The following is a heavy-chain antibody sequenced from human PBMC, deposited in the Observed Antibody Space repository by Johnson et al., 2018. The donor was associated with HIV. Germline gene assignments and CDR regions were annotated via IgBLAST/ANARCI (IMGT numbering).Heavy chain of an antibody. D-gene: IGHD6-13*01. J-gene: IGHJ3*02. CDR1: GFTFSSYA. V-gene: IGHV3-30-3*01. CDR3: ARDRGSSSWYRDAFDI. Sequence: VQLLESGGGVVQPGRSLRLSCAASGFTFSSYAMHWVRQAPGKGLEWVAVISYDGSNKYYADSVKGRFTISRDNSKNTLYLQMNSLRAEDTAVYYCARDRGSSSWYRDAFDIWGQGTMVTVSS. CDR2: ISYDGSNK.